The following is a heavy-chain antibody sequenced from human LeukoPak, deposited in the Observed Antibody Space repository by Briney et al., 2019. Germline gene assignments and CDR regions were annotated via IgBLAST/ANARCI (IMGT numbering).Heavy chain of an antibody. CDR3: ARVLSDSSGYNFEY. V-gene: IGHV4-38-2*02. CDR1: GYSISTGYY. J-gene: IGHJ4*02. CDR2: IYRTGST. D-gene: IGHD5-18*01. Sequence: PSETLSLTCTVSGYSISTGYYWGWIRQPPGKGLQWIGSIYRTGSTYYNPSLKSRVTISVDTSKNQFSLSLNSLTAADTAIYYCARVLSDSSGYNFEYWGQGTLVTVSS.